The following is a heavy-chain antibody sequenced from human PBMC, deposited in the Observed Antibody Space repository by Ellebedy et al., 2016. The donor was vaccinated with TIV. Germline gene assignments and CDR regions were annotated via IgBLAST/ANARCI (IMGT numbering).Heavy chain of an antibody. CDR2: IKQDGGAM. Sequence: PGGSLRLSCAASGFTFSDCWMTWVRQAPGKGLEWVANIKQDGGAMHYADSVKGRFTVSRDNAKNSMYLQMNSLRAEDTAVYYCARDPPPADRSGFLDYWGQGTLVTVSS. J-gene: IGHJ4*02. D-gene: IGHD6-19*01. V-gene: IGHV3-7*01. CDR3: ARDPPPADRSGFLDY. CDR1: GFTFSDCW.